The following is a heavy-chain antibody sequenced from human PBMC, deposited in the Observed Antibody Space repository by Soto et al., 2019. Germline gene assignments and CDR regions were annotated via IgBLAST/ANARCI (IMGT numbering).Heavy chain of an antibody. CDR2: IIPILGIA. Sequence: QVQLVLSGAEVKKPGSSVKVSCKASGGTFSSYTISWVRQAPGQGLEWMGRIIPILGIANYAQKFQGRVTITADKSTSTAYMELSSLRSEDTAVYYCARLLYCSSTSCQGAGDYWGQGTLVTVSS. V-gene: IGHV1-69*02. D-gene: IGHD2-2*01. J-gene: IGHJ4*02. CDR3: ARLLYCSSTSCQGAGDY. CDR1: GGTFSSYT.